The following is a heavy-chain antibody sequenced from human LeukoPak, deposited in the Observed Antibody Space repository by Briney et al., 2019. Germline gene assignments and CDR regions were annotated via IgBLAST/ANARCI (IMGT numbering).Heavy chain of an antibody. CDR2: ISSSSSYI. J-gene: IGHJ3*02. CDR3: ARDLSLLTMIVDSDAFDI. CDR1: GFTFSTYS. Sequence: PGGSLRLSCAASGFTFSTYSMNWVRQAPGKGLEWVSSISSSSSYIYYADSVKGRFTISRDNAKNSLYLQMNSLRAEDTAVYYCARDLSLLTMIVDSDAFDIWGQGTMVTVSS. V-gene: IGHV3-21*01. D-gene: IGHD3-22*01.